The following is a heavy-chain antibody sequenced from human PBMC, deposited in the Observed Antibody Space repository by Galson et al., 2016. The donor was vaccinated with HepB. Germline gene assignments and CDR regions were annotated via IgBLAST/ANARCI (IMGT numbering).Heavy chain of an antibody. CDR3: ARVYDYVWVGSHFDY. V-gene: IGHV3-74*01. D-gene: IGHD3-16*01. Sequence: SLRLSCAASGFTVSNNFMRWVRQAPGKGLVWISRINSDGSGTTYADSVKGRFTISRDNAKNTVYLQMDSLRAEDTAVYYCARVYDYVWVGSHFDYWGQGTLVTVSS. CDR1: GFTVSNNF. CDR2: INSDGSGT. J-gene: IGHJ4*02.